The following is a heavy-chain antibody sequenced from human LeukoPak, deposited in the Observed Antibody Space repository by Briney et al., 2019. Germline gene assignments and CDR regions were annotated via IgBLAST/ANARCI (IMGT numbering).Heavy chain of an antibody. J-gene: IGHJ3*02. V-gene: IGHV1-46*01. D-gene: IGHD3-22*01. CDR3: ARDPGITMISPHHAFDI. CDR2: INPCGGST. Sequence: ASVKVSCKASGYTFTSYYMHWVRQAPGQGLEWMGIINPCGGSTSYAQKFQGRVTMTRDTSTSTVYMELSSLRSEDTAVYYCARDPGITMISPHHAFDIWGQGTMVTVSS. CDR1: GYTFTSYY.